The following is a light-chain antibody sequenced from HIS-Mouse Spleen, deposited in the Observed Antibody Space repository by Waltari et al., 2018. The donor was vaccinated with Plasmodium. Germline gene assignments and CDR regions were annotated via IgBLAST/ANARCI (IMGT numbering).Light chain of an antibody. CDR3: NSRDSSGTHGV. CDR2: GKN. Sequence: SSVLTQDPAVSVALGQTFRITCQGDSLRSYYASWYQQKPGQAPVLVIYGKNNRPSGIPDRFSGSSSGNTASLTITGAQAEDEADYYCNSRDSSGTHGVFGGGTKLTVL. J-gene: IGLJ2*01. CDR1: SLRSYY. V-gene: IGLV3-19*01.